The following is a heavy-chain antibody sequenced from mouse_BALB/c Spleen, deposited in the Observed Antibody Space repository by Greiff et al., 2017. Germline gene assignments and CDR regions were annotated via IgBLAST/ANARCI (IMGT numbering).Heavy chain of an antibody. CDR1: GFTFSSYT. V-gene: IGHV5-12-2*01. Sequence: EVKLMESGGGLVQPGGSLKLSCAASGFTFSSYTMSWVRQTPEKSLEWVAYISNGGGSTYYPDTVKGRFTISRDNAKNTLYMQLSSLKSEDTAMYYCARYSLYYYGSRYFDYWGQGTTLTVSS. CDR2: ISNGGGST. CDR3: ARYSLYYYGSRYFDY. J-gene: IGHJ2*01. D-gene: IGHD1-1*01.